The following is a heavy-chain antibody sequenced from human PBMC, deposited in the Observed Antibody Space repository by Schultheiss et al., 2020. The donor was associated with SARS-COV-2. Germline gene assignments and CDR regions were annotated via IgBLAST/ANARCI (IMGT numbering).Heavy chain of an antibody. CDR1: GGSISSYY. CDR2: IYYSGST. Sequence: SETLSLTCTVSGGSISSYYWSWIRQPPGKGLEWIGYIYYSGSTYYNPSLKSRVTISVDTSKNQFSLKLSSVTAADTAVYYCWCYDYYGMDVWGQGTTVTVSS. D-gene: IGHD3-3*01. J-gene: IGHJ6*02. CDR3: WCYDYYGMDV. V-gene: IGHV4-59*12.